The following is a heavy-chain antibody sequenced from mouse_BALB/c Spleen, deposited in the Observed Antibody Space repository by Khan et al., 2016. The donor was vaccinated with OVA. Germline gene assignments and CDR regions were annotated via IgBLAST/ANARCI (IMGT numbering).Heavy chain of an antibody. J-gene: IGHJ2*01. CDR1: GFAFSSYS. V-gene: IGHV5-6-4*01. D-gene: IGHD1-1*01. CDR3: TRDRNYYGSSFYFDY. CDR2: ITSGGSYP. Sequence: EVELVESGGGLVKPGGSLKLSCAASGFAFSSYSMSWVRQTPEKRLEWVATITSGGSYPYYPDSVKGRFTISSDNAKNTLYLQMSSLKSEDTAMYYCTRDRNYYGSSFYFDYWGQGTTLTVSS.